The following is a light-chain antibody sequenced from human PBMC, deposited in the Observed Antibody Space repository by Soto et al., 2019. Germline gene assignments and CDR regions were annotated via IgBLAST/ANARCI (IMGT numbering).Light chain of an antibody. CDR2: KAS. Sequence: DIQMTHSPSSLSASVGDRVTITCRGSQGISSWLAWYQQKPGKAPRLLIYKASSLASGVPSRFSGSGSGTKFTLTIASLQPDDFATYYCQQYETFSGTFGPGTKVDIK. V-gene: IGKV1-5*03. CDR3: QQYETFSGT. J-gene: IGKJ1*01. CDR1: QGISSW.